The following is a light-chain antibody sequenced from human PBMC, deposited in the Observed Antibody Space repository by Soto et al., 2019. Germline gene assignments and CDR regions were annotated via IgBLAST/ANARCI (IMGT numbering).Light chain of an antibody. J-gene: IGLJ3*02. Sequence: QSALTQPASVSGSPGQSITISCTGTSSDISAYNYVSWYQQHPGKAPKVIIYEVSNRPSGVSNRFSGSKSGNTASLTISGLQAEDEADYYCSSYTSSSTLWVFGGGTKLTV. CDR3: SSYTSSSTLWV. V-gene: IGLV2-14*01. CDR1: SSDISAYNY. CDR2: EVS.